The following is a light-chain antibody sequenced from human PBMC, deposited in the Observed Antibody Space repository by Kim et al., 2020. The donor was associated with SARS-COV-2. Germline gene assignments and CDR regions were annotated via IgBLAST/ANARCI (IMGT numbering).Light chain of an antibody. Sequence: GGRALSSCSASQGVSSYLAWYQQKAGPAPRLLISDASNRATGIPARFSGSGSGTDFTLTISRLEHEDLAVYYCQQRSNWPPIFGHGTKVDIK. CDR3: QQRSNWPPI. J-gene: IGKJ3*01. V-gene: IGKV3-11*01. CDR2: DAS. CDR1: QGVSSY.